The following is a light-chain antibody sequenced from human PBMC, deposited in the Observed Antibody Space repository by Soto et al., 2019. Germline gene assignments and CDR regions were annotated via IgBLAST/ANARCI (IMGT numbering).Light chain of an antibody. J-gene: IGKJ1*01. CDR1: QSVSGRY. V-gene: IGKV3-20*01. CDR2: GAS. CDR3: QQYGSSPRT. Sequence: EIVLTQSPGTLSLSPGERATLSCRASQSVSGRYLAWYQQKPGQAPRLLIYGASSRAPGIPDRFSGSGSGPDFTLTISRLEPEDFAVYYCQQYGSSPRTFGQGTKVEIK.